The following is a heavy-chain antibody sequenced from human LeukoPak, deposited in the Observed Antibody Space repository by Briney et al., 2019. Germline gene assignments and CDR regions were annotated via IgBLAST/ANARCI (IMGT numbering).Heavy chain of an antibody. V-gene: IGHV3-30*18. CDR3: AKDMTGSQDY. CDR2: ISYDGSNK. Sequence: GGSLRLSCAASGFTFSSDGMHWVRQAPGKGLEWVAVISYDGSNKYYADSVKGRFTISRDNSKNTLYLQMNSLRAEDTAVYYCAKDMTGSQDYWGQGTLVTVSS. J-gene: IGHJ4*02. D-gene: IGHD1-14*01. CDR1: GFTFSSDG.